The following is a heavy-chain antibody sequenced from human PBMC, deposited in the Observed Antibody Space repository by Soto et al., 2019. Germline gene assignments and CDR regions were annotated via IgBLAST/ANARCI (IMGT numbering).Heavy chain of an antibody. CDR3: AREFCSGGNCYTYYFDP. CDR2: INTDGSNT. V-gene: IGHV3-74*01. CDR1: GLTFNRYW. D-gene: IGHD2-15*01. J-gene: IGHJ5*02. Sequence: GGSLRLSFAASGLTFNRYWMHWVRHSPGEGLVWVSHINTDGSNTNYADSVKGRFTISRDNAKSTLFLQMNSLRDEDTAVYYCAREFCSGGNCYTYYFDPWGQGIPVTVSS.